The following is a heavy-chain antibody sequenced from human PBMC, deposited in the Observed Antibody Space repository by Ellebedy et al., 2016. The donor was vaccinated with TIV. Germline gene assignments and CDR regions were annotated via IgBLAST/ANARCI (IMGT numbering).Heavy chain of an antibody. D-gene: IGHD1-7*01. V-gene: IGHV3-30-3*01. CDR1: GFTFSSNA. CDR2: ISYDGSHK. CDR3: ARGHSGAGTTANFDF. Sequence: GESLKISCAASGFTFSSNAMHCVRQAQGKGLEWVALISYDGSHKYYADSVKGRFTISRDNLKNKVYLQLNSVRHDDTAMYYCARGHSGAGTTANFDFWGQGTLVTVSS. J-gene: IGHJ4*02.